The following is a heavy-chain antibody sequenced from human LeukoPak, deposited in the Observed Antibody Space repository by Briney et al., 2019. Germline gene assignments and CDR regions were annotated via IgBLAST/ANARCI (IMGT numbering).Heavy chain of an antibody. J-gene: IGHJ4*02. CDR1: GCTFSNYS. Sequence: GGSLRLSCTASGCTFSNYSMSWVRQAPGKGLEWLANIKEDVGETYYVDSVKGRFTITTDNARNSLYPQMNSLRAEDTAVYYCASGRQLGYWGQGTLVTVSS. CDR2: IKEDVGET. D-gene: IGHD6-13*01. CDR3: ASGRQLGY. V-gene: IGHV3-7*01.